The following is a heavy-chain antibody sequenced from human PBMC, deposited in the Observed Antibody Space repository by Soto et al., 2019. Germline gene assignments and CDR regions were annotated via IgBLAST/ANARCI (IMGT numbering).Heavy chain of an antibody. J-gene: IGHJ4*02. Sequence: QVQLVQSGVEVEKPGASVKVSCKASGYTFTSYGISWVRQAPGQGLEWMGWISAYNGNTNYAQKFXGXVXXTTEKSTSTAYMELRSLRSDDTAVYYCARHVPTVTTGGPDYWGQGTLVTVSS. D-gene: IGHD4-17*01. CDR1: GYTFTSYG. V-gene: IGHV1-18*01. CDR2: ISAYNGNT. CDR3: ARHVPTVTTGGPDY.